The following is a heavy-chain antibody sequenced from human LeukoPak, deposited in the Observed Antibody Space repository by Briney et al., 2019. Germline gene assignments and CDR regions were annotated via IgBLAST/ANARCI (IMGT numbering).Heavy chain of an antibody. CDR3: ARELSTNGVYYMDV. CDR1: GYTFTSYY. J-gene: IGHJ6*03. V-gene: IGHV1-46*01. CDR2: INPSGGST. Sequence: ASVKLSCKASGYTFTSYYMRWVRQAPGQGLEWMGIINPSGGSTSYAQKFQGRVTMTRDMSTSTVYMELSSLRSEDTAVYYCARELSTNGVYYMDVWGKGTTVTVSS. D-gene: IGHD2-8*01.